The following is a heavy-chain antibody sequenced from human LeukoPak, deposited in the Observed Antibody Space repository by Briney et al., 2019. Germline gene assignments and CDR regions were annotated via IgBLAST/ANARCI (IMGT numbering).Heavy chain of an antibody. D-gene: IGHD6-13*01. J-gene: IGHJ4*02. CDR1: GFTFSSYS. CDR3: ARERGGIAAAGTNFDY. CDR2: ITSSSNYI. V-gene: IGHV3-21*01. Sequence: GGSLRLSCAASGFTFSSYSVNWVRQAPGEGLEWVSSITSSSNYIFYADSVKGRFTISRDNAKNSLYLQMNSLRAEDTAVYYCARERGGIAAAGTNFDYWGQGTLVTVSS.